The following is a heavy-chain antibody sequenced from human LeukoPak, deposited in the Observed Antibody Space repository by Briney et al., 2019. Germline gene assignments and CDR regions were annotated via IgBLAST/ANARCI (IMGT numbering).Heavy chain of an antibody. CDR1: GFTFSSYS. CDR2: ISSSSSYI. V-gene: IGHV3-21*01. Sequence: PGGSLRLSCAASGFTFSSYSMNWVRQAPGKGLEWVSSISSSSSYIYYADSLKGRFTISRDNAKNSLYLQMNSLRAEDTAVYYCARDGEGATNFDYWGQGTLVTVSS. D-gene: IGHD1-26*01. J-gene: IGHJ4*02. CDR3: ARDGEGATNFDY.